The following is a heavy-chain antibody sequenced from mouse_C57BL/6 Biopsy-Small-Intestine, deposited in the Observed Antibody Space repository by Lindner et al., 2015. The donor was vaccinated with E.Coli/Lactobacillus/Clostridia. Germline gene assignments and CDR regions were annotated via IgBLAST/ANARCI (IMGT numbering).Heavy chain of an antibody. CDR3: ARHLLWLRRGMDY. J-gene: IGHJ4*01. Sequence: VQLQESGGGLVKPGGSLKLSCAASGFTFSDYGMHWVRQAPEKGLEWVAYISSGSSTIYYADTVKGRFTISRDNAKNTLLLQMTSLRSEDTAMYYCARHLLWLRRGMDYWGQGTSVTVSS. CDR1: GFTFSDYG. D-gene: IGHD2-2*01. V-gene: IGHV5-17*01. CDR2: ISSGSSTI.